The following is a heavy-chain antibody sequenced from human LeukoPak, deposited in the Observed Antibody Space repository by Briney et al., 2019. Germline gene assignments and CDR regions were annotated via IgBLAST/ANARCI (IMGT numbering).Heavy chain of an antibody. Sequence: GWSLRLSCASSVFTFRSYSMNWLRQAPGKGLEWVSSISGSSSYIYYADSVKGRFTISRDNAKNSLYMQMNSLRAEDTAVYYCARFGMGGAILDYWGQGTLVTVSS. V-gene: IGHV3-21*01. D-gene: IGHD1-26*01. CDR1: VFTFRSYS. CDR2: ISGSSSYI. J-gene: IGHJ4*02. CDR3: ARFGMGGAILDY.